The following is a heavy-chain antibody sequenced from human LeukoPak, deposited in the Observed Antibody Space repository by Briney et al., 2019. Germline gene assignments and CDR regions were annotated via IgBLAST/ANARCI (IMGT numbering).Heavy chain of an antibody. D-gene: IGHD3-10*02. J-gene: IGHJ6*04. Sequence: GGSLRLSCAASGFTFSSYAMHWVRQAPGKGLEWVAVISYDGSNKYYADSVKGRFTISRDNAKNSLYLQMNSLRAENTAVYYCAELGITMIGGVWGKGTTVTISS. CDR1: GFTFSSYA. CDR2: ISYDGSNK. V-gene: IGHV3-30*04. CDR3: AELGITMIGGV.